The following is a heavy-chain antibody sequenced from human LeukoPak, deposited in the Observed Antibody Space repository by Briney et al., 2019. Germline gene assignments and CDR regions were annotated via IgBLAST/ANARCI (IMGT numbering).Heavy chain of an antibody. CDR3: AKSPRGYCSCTSCLHVDY. CDR2: ISGSGGST. V-gene: IGHV3-23*01. D-gene: IGHD2-2*01. J-gene: IGHJ4*02. CDR1: GFTFSSYA. Sequence: GGSLRLSCAASGFTFSSYAMSWVRQAPGKGLEWVSAISGSGGSTYYADSVKGRFTISRDNSKNTLYLQMNSLRAEDTAVYYCAKSPRGYCSCTSCLHVDYWGQGTLVTVSS.